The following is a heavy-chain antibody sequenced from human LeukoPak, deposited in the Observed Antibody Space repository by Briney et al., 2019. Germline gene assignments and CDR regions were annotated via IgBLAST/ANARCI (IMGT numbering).Heavy chain of an antibody. D-gene: IGHD1-26*01. Sequence: SQTLSLTCTVSGGSISSGSYYWSWIRQPAGKGLEWIGRIYTSGSTNYNPSLKSRVTISVDTSKNQFSLKLSSVTAADTAVYYCARDGSDTWGQGTMVTVSS. CDR3: ARDGSDT. CDR1: GGSISSGSYY. V-gene: IGHV4-61*02. J-gene: IGHJ3*02. CDR2: IYTSGST.